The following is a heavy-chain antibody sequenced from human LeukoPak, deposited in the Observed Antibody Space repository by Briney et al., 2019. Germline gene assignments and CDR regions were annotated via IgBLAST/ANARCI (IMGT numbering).Heavy chain of an antibody. CDR2: INPSGGST. D-gene: IGHD6-13*01. V-gene: IGHV1-46*01. CDR1: GYTFTSYY. CDR3: ARTYSSSGCVDY. J-gene: IGHJ4*02. Sequence: ASVTVSCMASGYTFTSYYLQWVRQAPGQGLEWMGIINPSGGSTTYAQKFQGRVTLTRDTSTTTVHMELSSLRSEDTAVYYCARTYSSSGCVDYWGQGTLVTVSS.